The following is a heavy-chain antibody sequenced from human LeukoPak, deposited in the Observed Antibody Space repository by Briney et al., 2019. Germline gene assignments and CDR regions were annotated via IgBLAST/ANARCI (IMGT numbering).Heavy chain of an antibody. CDR1: GDSFSSYH. CDR2: ISSSGST. D-gene: IGHD3-16*01. CDR3: ARVGRGDHTWGSYSCDH. Sequence: PSETLSLTCTVSVSGDSFSSYHWSWLRQPPGKGLEWIGYISSSGSTSYNTSLTSRVTISVDTSKNQFSLKLSSVTAADTAVYYCARVGRGDHTWGSYSCDHWGQGTLVSVSS. J-gene: IGHJ1*01. V-gene: IGHV4-59*01.